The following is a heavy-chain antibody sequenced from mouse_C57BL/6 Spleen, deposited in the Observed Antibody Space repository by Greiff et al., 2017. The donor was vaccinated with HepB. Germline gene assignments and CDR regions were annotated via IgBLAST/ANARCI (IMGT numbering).Heavy chain of an antibody. D-gene: IGHD2-10*01. J-gene: IGHJ4*01. CDR2: IYPGNGDT. Sequence: LQQSGPELVKPGASVKMSCKASGYTFTSYNMHWVKQTPRQGLEWIGAIYPGNGDTSYNQKFKGKATLTVDKSSSTAYMQLSSLTSEDSAVYFCARKEAYSDAMDYWGQGTSVTVSS. CDR3: ARKEAYSDAMDY. V-gene: IGHV1-12*01. CDR1: GYTFTSYN.